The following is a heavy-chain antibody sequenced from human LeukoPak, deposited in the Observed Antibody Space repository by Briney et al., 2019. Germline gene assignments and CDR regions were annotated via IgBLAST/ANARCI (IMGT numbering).Heavy chain of an antibody. Sequence: PGGSLRVSCAASGFTFDDYGMSWVRQAPGKGLEWVSGINWNGGSTGYADSVKGRFTISRDNAKNSLYLQMNSLRAEDTALYYCARARGYCSSTSCSLFDYWGQGTLVTVSS. D-gene: IGHD2-2*01. J-gene: IGHJ4*02. CDR3: ARARGYCSSTSCSLFDY. CDR1: GFTFDDYG. CDR2: INWNGGST. V-gene: IGHV3-20*04.